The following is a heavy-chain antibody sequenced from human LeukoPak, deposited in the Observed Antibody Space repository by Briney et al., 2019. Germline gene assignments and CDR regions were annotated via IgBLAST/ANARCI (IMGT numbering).Heavy chain of an antibody. D-gene: IGHD2-2*01. Sequence: ASVKVSCKASGYTFTSYGISWVRQAPGQGLEWMGWISAYNGNTNYAQKLQGRVTMTTDTSTSTAYMELRSLRSDDTAVYYCATDLVVVPAASMDVWGQGTTVTVSS. V-gene: IGHV1-18*01. CDR2: ISAYNGNT. CDR1: GYTFTSYG. J-gene: IGHJ6*02. CDR3: ATDLVVVPAASMDV.